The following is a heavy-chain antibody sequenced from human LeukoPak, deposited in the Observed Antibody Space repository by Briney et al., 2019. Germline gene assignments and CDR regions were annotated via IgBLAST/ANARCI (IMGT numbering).Heavy chain of an antibody. J-gene: IGHJ1*01. V-gene: IGHV4-59*01. D-gene: IGHD3-16*01. CDR2: IYYSGST. Sequence: SETLSLTCTVSGGSISSYYWSWIRQPPGKGLEWIGYIYYSGSTNYNPPLKTRVTISVDTSKNHFSLKLSSVTAADTAEYYCARSALGGASAPQYFQHWGQGTLVTVSS. CDR1: GGSISSYY. CDR3: ARSALGGASAPQYFQH.